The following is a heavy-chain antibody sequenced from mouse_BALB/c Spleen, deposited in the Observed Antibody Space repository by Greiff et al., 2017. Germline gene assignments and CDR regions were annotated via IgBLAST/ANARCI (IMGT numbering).Heavy chain of an antibody. Sequence: EVKLVESGGVLVKPGGSLKLSCASSGFTFSSYTMSWVRQTPEKRLEWVATISSGGGNTYYPDSVKGRFTISRDNAKNNLYLQMSSLRSEDTALYYCARTYRYDGPPFAYWGQGTLVTVSA. V-gene: IGHV5-9*03. J-gene: IGHJ3*01. CDR2: ISSGGGNT. D-gene: IGHD2-14*01. CDR1: GFTFSSYT. CDR3: ARTYRYDGPPFAY.